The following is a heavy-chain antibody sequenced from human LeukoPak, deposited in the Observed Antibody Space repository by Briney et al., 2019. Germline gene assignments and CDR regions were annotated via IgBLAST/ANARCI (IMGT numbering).Heavy chain of an antibody. D-gene: IGHD2-8*01. CDR2: IYPDDSDT. CDR3: ARLAFCTDAVCFSNYYYSMDV. V-gene: IGHV5-51*01. J-gene: IGHJ6*03. CDR1: GYSFTSYW. Sequence: GESLKISCKGSGYSFTSYWIGWVRQMPGKGLEWMGIIYPDDSDTKYSPSFQGQVTISADKSISTAYLQWSSLKASDTAMYYCARLAFCTDAVCFSNYYYSMDVWGRGTTVTVSS.